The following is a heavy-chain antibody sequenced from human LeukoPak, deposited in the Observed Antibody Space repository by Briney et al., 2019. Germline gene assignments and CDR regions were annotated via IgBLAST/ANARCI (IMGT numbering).Heavy chain of an antibody. CDR1: GFIFSSYA. D-gene: IGHD5-18*01. V-gene: IGHV3-33*01. J-gene: IGHJ4*02. CDR2: IWFDGSNT. Sequence: PGRSLRLSCAASGFIFSSYATHWVRQAPGKGPEWVAIIWFDGSNTYYAESVEGRFTISRDNSKNTLYLQMNSLRAEDTAVYSCARGLGYSYGYGIDYWGQGTLVIASS. CDR3: ARGLGYSYGYGIDY.